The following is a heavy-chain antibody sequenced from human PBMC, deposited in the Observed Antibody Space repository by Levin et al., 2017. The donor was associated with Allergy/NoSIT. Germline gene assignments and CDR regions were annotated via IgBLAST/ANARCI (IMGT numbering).Heavy chain of an antibody. J-gene: IGHJ4*02. D-gene: IGHD5-18*01. CDR2: IFPSDSDT. Sequence: RGESLKISCKGSGYSFPNYWIGWARQMPGKGLEWMGIIFPSDSDTRYSPSFQGQVTISADKSISTAYLQWSSLKASDTAMYYCARQGQGYSYVVFWGQGTLVTVSS. V-gene: IGHV5-51*01. CDR1: GYSFPNYW. CDR3: ARQGQGYSYVVF.